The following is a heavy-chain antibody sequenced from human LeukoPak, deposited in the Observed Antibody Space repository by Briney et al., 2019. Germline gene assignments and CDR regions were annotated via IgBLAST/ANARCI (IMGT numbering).Heavy chain of an antibody. CDR3: ARSVVPAAVTCYDY. CDR2: INPNSGGT. D-gene: IGHD2-2*01. J-gene: IGHJ4*02. CDR1: GYTFTGYY. Sequence: ASVKVSCKASGYTFTGYYMHWVRQAPGQGLEWMGRINPNSGGTNYAQKFQGRVTMTRDTSISTAYMELSRLRSDGTAVYYCARSVVPAAVTCYDYWGQGTLVTVSS. V-gene: IGHV1-2*06.